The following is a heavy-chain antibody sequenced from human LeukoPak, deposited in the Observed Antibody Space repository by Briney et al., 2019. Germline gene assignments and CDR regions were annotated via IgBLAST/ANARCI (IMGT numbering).Heavy chain of an antibody. CDR2: ISGSGDST. Sequence: GGSLRLSCAASGFTFSSYAMNWVRQAPGKGLEWVSAISGSGDSTYYADSVKGRFTISRGNSQNTLYLQMNSLGGEDTVIYSCAKDRIASPPQGRFDPWGQGTLVTVSS. CDR1: GFTFSSYA. CDR3: AKDRIASPPQGRFDP. V-gene: IGHV3-23*01. D-gene: IGHD6-6*01. J-gene: IGHJ5*02.